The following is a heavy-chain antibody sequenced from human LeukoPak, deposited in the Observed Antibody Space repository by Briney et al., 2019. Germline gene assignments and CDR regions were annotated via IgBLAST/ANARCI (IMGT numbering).Heavy chain of an antibody. CDR1: GFTFSSYW. D-gene: IGHD2-2*01. J-gene: IGHJ4*02. V-gene: IGHV3-7*01. Sequence: GGSLRLSCAASGFTFSSYWMSWVRQAPGKGQEWVANIKQDGSEKYYVDSVKGRFTISRDNAKNSLYLQMNSLRAEDTAVYYCARDPDIVVVPAAPYFDYWGQGTLVTVSS. CDR3: ARDPDIVVVPAAPYFDY. CDR2: IKQDGSEK.